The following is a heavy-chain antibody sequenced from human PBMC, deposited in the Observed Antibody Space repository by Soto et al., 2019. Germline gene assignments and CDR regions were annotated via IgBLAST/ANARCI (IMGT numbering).Heavy chain of an antibody. Sequence: ASETLSLTCAVSGYSISSGYYWGWIRQPPGKGLEWIGSIYHSGSTYYSPSLKSRVTISVDTSKNQFSLKLSSVTAADTAVYYCVSSETYYDFWSGYYTGGWFDPWGQGTLVTVSS. CDR3: VSSETYYDFWSGYYTGGWFDP. CDR1: GYSISSGYY. J-gene: IGHJ5*02. V-gene: IGHV4-38-2*01. CDR2: IYHSGST. D-gene: IGHD3-3*01.